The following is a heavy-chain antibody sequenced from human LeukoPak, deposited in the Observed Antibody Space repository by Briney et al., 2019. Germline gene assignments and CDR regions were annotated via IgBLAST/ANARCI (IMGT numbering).Heavy chain of an antibody. J-gene: IGHJ3*02. Sequence: SVKVSCKASGGTFSSYAISWVRQAPGQGLEWMGGIIPIFGTANYAQKFQGRVTITADKSTSTAYMELSSLRAEDTAVYYCASLFYDYVWGSYRYAFDIWGQGTMVTVSS. CDR1: GGTFSSYA. D-gene: IGHD3-16*02. CDR2: IIPIFGTA. CDR3: ASLFYDYVWGSYRYAFDI. V-gene: IGHV1-69*06.